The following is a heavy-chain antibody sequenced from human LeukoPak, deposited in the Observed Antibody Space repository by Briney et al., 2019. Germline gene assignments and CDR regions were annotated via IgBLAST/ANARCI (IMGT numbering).Heavy chain of an antibody. Sequence: SETLSLTCTVSGGSITSSTSYWGWIRQPPGKGLEWIGTIYYSGSTYYDPSLKSRATMSVDTSKNQFSLKLSSVTAADTAVYYCASLLNGGVSHWFDPWGQGTLVTVSS. CDR1: GGSITSSTSY. D-gene: IGHD2-8*02. V-gene: IGHV4-39*01. J-gene: IGHJ5*02. CDR2: IYYSGST. CDR3: ASLLNGGVSHWFDP.